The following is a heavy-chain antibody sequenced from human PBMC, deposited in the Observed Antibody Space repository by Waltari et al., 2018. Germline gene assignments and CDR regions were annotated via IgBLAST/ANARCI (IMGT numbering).Heavy chain of an antibody. D-gene: IGHD3-10*01. V-gene: IGHV3-74*01. Sequence: EVQLVESGGGLVQPGGSLRLSCAVSGLTFSSSWMHWVRQAPGKGLVGVSRIRADGDYTSYADSVKGRFTISRDNAKSTLYLQMNSLTAEDTAIYYCSTYTDVTFGDHWGQGALVTVSS. CDR3: STYTDVTFGDH. CDR1: GLTFSSSW. CDR2: IRADGDYT. J-gene: IGHJ4*02.